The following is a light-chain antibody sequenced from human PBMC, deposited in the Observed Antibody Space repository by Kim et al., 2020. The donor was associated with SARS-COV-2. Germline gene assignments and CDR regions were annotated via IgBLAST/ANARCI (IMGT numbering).Light chain of an antibody. CDR2: QDS. V-gene: IGLV3-1*01. CDR3: QAWDSSTAV. J-gene: IGLJ1*01. CDR1: KLGDKY. Sequence: VSPGQTASIPCSGVKLGDKYACWYQQKPGRSPVLVIYQDSKRPSGIPERFSGSNSGNTATLTISGTQAMDEADYYCQAWDSSTAVFGTGTKVTVL.